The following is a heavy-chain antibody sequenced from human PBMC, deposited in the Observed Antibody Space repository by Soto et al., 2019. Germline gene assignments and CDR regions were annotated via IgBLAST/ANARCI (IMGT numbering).Heavy chain of an antibody. J-gene: IGHJ3*02. D-gene: IGHD3-3*01. CDR3: ARLGYYDFWSGYQDDAFEI. CDR2: IYYSGST. Sequence: LTCTVSGGSISSSSYYWGWIRQPPGKGLEWIGSIYYSGSTYYNPSLKSRVTISVDTSKNQFSLKLSSVTAADTAVYYCARLGYYDFWSGYQDDAFEIWGQGTMVTVSS. V-gene: IGHV4-39*01. CDR1: GGSISSSSYY.